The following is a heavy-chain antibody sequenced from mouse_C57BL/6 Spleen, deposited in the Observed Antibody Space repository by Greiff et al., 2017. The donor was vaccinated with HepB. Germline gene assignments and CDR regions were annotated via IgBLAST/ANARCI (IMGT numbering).Heavy chain of an antibody. CDR2: IRLKSDNYAT. V-gene: IGHV6-3*01. CDR1: GFTFSNYW. CDR3: TFYDYEAGYFDY. Sequence: EVMLVESGGGLVQPGGSMKLSCVASGFTFSNYWMNWVRQSPEKGLEWVAQIRLKSDNYATHYAKSVKGRFTISRDDSKSSVYLQMNNLRAEDTGIDYCTFYDYEAGYFDYWGQGTTLTVSS. J-gene: IGHJ2*01. D-gene: IGHD2-4*01.